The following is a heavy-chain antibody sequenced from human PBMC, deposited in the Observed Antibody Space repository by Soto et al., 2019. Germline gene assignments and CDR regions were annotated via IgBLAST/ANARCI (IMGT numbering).Heavy chain of an antibody. Sequence: SHTLSLTCTVSGGSISSSYWSWIRQPPGKGLEWIGYIYYSGSTNYNPSLKSRVTISVDTSKNQFSLKLSSVTAADTAVYYCASLNYYDSSRRGYYFDYWGQGTLVTVS. D-gene: IGHD3-22*01. CDR1: GGSISSSY. CDR3: ASLNYYDSSRRGYYFDY. CDR2: IYYSGST. V-gene: IGHV4-59*08. J-gene: IGHJ4*02.